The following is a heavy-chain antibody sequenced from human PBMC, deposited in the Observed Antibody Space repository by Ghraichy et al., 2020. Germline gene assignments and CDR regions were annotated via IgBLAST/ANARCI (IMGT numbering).Heavy chain of an antibody. Sequence: SETLSLTCAVYGESFSGYYWSWIRQPPGKGLEWIGEINHSGSTNYNPSLKSRVTISVDTSKNQFSLKLSSVTAADTAVYYCARGSARVRRNWFDPWGQGTLVTVSS. J-gene: IGHJ5*02. CDR1: GESFSGYY. D-gene: IGHD3-10*01. V-gene: IGHV4-34*01. CDR3: ARGSARVRRNWFDP. CDR2: INHSGST.